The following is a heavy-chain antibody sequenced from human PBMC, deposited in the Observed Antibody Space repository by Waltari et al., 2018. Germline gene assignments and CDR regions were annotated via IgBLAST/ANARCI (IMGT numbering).Heavy chain of an antibody. CDR1: GGPSSRYA. D-gene: IGHD2-15*01. Sequence: QVQLVQSGAAVKKPGSSVKVSCTASGGPSSRYALSWVRRATGQGLDWMGRIIPIRGIANYAQKFQGRVTITADKSTSTAYMELSSLRSEDTAVYYCARDQCSGGSCYRTNYYYGMDVWGQGTTVTVSS. V-gene: IGHV1-69*04. CDR2: IIPIRGIA. CDR3: ARDQCSGGSCYRTNYYYGMDV. J-gene: IGHJ6*02.